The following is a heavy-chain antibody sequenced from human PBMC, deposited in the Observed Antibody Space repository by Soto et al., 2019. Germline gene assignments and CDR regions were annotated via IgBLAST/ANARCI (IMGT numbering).Heavy chain of an antibody. CDR3: ARADCGGKCPCDY. D-gene: IGHD2-21*01. CDR1: GFTFGTYG. V-gene: IGHV3-33*01. CDR2: IWYDGSVK. J-gene: IGHJ4*02. Sequence: GGTLRLSGSASGFTFGTYGMHWVCQAPGKGLEWVGVIWYDGSVKTYADSVKGRFSISRDNSQNTVYLQMNTLRAGDTAVYYCARADCGGKCPCDYWGQGTLVTVSS.